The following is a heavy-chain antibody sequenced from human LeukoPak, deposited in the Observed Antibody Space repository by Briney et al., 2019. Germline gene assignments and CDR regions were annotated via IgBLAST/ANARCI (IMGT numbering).Heavy chain of an antibody. J-gene: IGHJ4*02. CDR3: ARGGSYGAYLDY. CDR2: IYYSGST. V-gene: IGHV4-59*01. Sequence: SETLSLTCAVSGVSISSYYWSWVRQPPGKGLEWIGYIYYSGSTNYNPSPKSRVTISVDTSKNQFALKLSSVTAADTAVYYCARGGSYGAYLDYWGQGALVSVSS. CDR1: GVSISSYY. D-gene: IGHD1-26*01.